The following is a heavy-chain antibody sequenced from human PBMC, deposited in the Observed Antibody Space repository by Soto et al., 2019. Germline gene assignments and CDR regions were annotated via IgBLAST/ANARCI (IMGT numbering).Heavy chain of an antibody. Sequence: GGSLRLSCAASGFTFSSHSMNWVRQAPGKGLEWVSYISSSSNSIYYADSVKGRFTISRDNAKNSLFLQMNSLRDEDTAVYYCARDLPLARWVGGMDVWGQGPTVTVS. CDR3: ARDLPLARWVGGMDV. D-gene: IGHD1-26*01. V-gene: IGHV3-48*02. CDR2: ISSSSNSI. CDR1: GFTFSSHS. J-gene: IGHJ6*02.